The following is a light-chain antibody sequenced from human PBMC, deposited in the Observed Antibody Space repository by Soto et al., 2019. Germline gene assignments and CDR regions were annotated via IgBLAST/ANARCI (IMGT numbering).Light chain of an antibody. V-gene: IGLV2-14*03. CDR1: SSDVGSYNY. J-gene: IGLJ1*01. CDR3: SSYITSSTSV. Sequence: QSVLTQPASVSGSPGQSITISCTGTSSDVGSYNYVSWYQHHPGIAPKVMIYDVSKRPSGVSNRFSGSKSGSTASLTISGLQAEVEADYYCSSYITSSTSVFGSGTNVTV. CDR2: DVS.